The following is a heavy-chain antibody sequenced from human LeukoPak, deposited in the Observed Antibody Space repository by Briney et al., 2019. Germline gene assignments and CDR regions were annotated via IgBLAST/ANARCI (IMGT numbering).Heavy chain of an antibody. CDR2: MNHSGST. CDR1: GGSFSGYY. J-gene: IGHJ4*02. Sequence: SETLSLTCAVYGGSFSGYYWSWIRQPPGKGLEWIGEMNHSGSTNYNPPLKSRVTIPVDTSKNQFPLKLSSVTAADTAVYYCARGRPKILRYFDWLPEPNAAPLDYWGQGTLVTVSS. D-gene: IGHD3-9*01. CDR3: ARGRPKILRYFDWLPEPNAAPLDY. V-gene: IGHV4-34*01.